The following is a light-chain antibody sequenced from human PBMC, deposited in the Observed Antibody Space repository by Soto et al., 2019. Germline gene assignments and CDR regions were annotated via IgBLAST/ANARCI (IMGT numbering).Light chain of an antibody. CDR2: ASS. CDR3: QLYGTSPP. Sequence: ELVLTQSPATLSLSPGERATLSCRASQSVSSYLAWYQQKPGQAPRLLIYASSNRATGIPDRFSGSASGADFTLTIDRLEPEDFAVYYCQLYGTSPPFGQGTRLEIK. V-gene: IGKV3-11*01. CDR1: QSVSSY. J-gene: IGKJ5*01.